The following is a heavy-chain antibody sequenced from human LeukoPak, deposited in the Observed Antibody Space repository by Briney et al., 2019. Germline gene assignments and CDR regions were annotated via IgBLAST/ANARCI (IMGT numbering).Heavy chain of an antibody. V-gene: IGHV4-59*12. Sequence: SETLSLTCTVSGGSISSYYWSWIRQPPGKGLEWIGSIYYSGSTYYNPSLKSRVTISVDTSKNQFSLKLSSVTAADTAVYYCARDHARYCTNGVCYSYYYYYMDVWGKGTTVTVSS. CDR3: ARDHARYCTNGVCYSYYYYYMDV. D-gene: IGHD2-8*01. CDR2: IYYSGST. J-gene: IGHJ6*03. CDR1: GGSISSYY.